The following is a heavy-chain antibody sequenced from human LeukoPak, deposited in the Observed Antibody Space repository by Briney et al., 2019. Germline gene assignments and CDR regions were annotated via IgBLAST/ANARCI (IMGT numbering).Heavy chain of an antibody. CDR2: ISVYNGNT. Sequence: ASVKVSCKASGYTFTSYAITWVRQAPGQGLEWMGWISVYNGNTNYAQKLQGRVTMTTGTSTSTAYMELRSLRSDDTAVYYCAREMFVRRVHNYDSSGYYPDYWGQGTLLTVSS. V-gene: IGHV1-18*01. J-gene: IGHJ4*02. D-gene: IGHD3-22*01. CDR1: GYTFTSYA. CDR3: AREMFVRRVHNYDSSGYYPDY.